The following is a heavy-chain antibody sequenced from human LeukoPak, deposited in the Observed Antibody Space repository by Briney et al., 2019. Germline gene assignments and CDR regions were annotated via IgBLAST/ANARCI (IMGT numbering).Heavy chain of an antibody. D-gene: IGHD5-18*01. CDR2: INPNSGGT. CDR3: ARVERIQLWSFDY. J-gene: IGHJ4*02. V-gene: IGHV1-2*02. CDR1: GYTFTGYY. Sequence: ASVKVSCKASGYTFTGYYMHWVRQAPGQGLEWMGWINPNSGGTNDAQKFQGRVTMTRDTSISTAYMELSRLRSDDTAVYYCARVERIQLWSFDYWGQGTLVTVSS.